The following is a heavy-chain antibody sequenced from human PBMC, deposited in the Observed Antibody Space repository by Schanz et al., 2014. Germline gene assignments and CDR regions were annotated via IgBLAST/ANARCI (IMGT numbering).Heavy chain of an antibody. V-gene: IGHV1-2*06. Sequence: QVQLVQSGAEVKKPGASVRVSCKASGYTFTGYYMNWVRQAPGQGLEWMGRINPNTGGTQYAQKFQGRVTMTTAKSISTVYMELSRLRSDDTAVYYCARVRSEDYGGMDVWGQGTTVTVSS. J-gene: IGHJ6*02. CDR2: INPNTGGT. CDR3: ARVRSEDYGGMDV. CDR1: GYTFTGYY.